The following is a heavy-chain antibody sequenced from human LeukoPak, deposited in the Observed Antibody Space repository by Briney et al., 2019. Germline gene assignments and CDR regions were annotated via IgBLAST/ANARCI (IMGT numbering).Heavy chain of an antibody. J-gene: IGHJ4*02. Sequence: SQTLSLTCTVSGGSISSGSYYWSWIRQPAGKGLEWIGRIYTSGGTNYNPSLKSRVTISVDTSKNQFSLKLSSVTAADTAVYYCARGDRDRGFDYWGQGTLVTVSS. CDR2: IYTSGGT. V-gene: IGHV4-61*02. CDR1: GGSISSGSYY. CDR3: ARGDRDRGFDY.